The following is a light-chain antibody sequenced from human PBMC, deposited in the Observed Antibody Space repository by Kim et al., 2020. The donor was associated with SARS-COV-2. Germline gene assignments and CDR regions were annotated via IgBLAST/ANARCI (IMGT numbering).Light chain of an antibody. CDR3: GTWDSSLSAGWV. CDR1: SSKIGNNY. J-gene: IGLJ3*02. V-gene: IGLV1-51*01. Sequence: QKITIACHGSSSKIGNNYVSWYQQLPGTAPKLLIYDNNKRPSGIPDRFSGSKSGTSATLGITGLQTGDEADYYCGTWDSSLSAGWVFGGGTQLTVL. CDR2: DNN.